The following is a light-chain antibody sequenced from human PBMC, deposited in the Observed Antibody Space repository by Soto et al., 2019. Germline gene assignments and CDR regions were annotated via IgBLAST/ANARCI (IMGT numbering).Light chain of an antibody. CDR2: WTS. J-gene: IGKJ2*01. Sequence: DIVMTQSPDSLAVSLGERATINCKSSQRGLYTSTNENYVAWYQQKPGQPPKLLMYWTSSRESGVPDRFSGSESVTDFTLTITNVQAEAVACYYCQQFYLTPYTFGQGTKLEIK. V-gene: IGKV4-1*01. CDR1: QRGLYTSTNENY. CDR3: QQFYLTPYT.